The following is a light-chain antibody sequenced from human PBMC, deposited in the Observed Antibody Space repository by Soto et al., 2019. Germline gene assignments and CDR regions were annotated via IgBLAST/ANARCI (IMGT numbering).Light chain of an antibody. CDR2: DAS. V-gene: IGKV1-33*01. CDR1: QDIYNY. CDR3: QQYNNLPLT. Sequence: DIQMTQSPSSLSASVVDRVTITCKASQDIYNYLNWYQQKPGKAPNLLIYDASNLETGVPSRFSGSGSGTDFTLTISRLQPEDVATYYCQQYNNLPLTFGGGTKADIK. J-gene: IGKJ4*01.